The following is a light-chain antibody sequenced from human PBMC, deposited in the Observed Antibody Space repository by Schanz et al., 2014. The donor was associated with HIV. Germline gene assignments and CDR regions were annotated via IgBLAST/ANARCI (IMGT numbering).Light chain of an antibody. CDR3: SSYTTNGTWL. CDR1: SSDIGGYNF. Sequence: QSALTQPASVSGSPGQSITISCTGTSSDIGGYNFVSWYRQHPGKAPQLMIYDVSYRPSGISYRFSGSKSGSTASLAIFGLQAEDEADYYCSSYTTNGTWLFGGGTKLTVL. J-gene: IGLJ3*02. CDR2: DVS. V-gene: IGLV2-14*03.